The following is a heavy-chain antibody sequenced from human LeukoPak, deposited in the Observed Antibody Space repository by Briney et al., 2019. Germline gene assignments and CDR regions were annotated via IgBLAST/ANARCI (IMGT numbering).Heavy chain of an antibody. CDR2: IYYSGSP. J-gene: IGHJ4*02. CDR3: ARGRGPWGY. V-gene: IGHV4-59*08. Sequence: PSETLSLTCTVSGGSISSYYWSWIRQSPGKGLEWIGFIYYSGSPNYNPSLKGRVSISVDTSKNQSFLKLTSVTAADTAVYFCARGRGPWGYWGQGTLVTVSS. CDR1: GGSISSYY. D-gene: IGHD3-16*01.